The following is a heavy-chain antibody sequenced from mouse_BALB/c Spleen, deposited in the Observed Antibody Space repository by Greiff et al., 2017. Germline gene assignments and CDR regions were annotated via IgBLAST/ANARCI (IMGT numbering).Heavy chain of an antibody. CDR2: ISYDGSN. Sequence: VQLKESGPGLVKPSQSLSLTCSVTGYSITSGYYWNWIRQFPGNKLEWMGYISYDGSNNYNPSLKNRISITRDTSKNQFFLKLNSVTTEDTATYYCARVGRRGYFDVWGAGTTVTVSS. V-gene: IGHV3-6*02. D-gene: IGHD1-2*01. CDR3: ARVGRRGYFDV. J-gene: IGHJ1*01. CDR1: GYSITSGYY.